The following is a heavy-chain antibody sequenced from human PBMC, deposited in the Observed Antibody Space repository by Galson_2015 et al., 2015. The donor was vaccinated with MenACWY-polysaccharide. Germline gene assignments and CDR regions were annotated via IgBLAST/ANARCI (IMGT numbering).Heavy chain of an antibody. CDR2: INPNSGGT. D-gene: IGHD3-3*01. CDR1: GYTFTGYY. J-gene: IGHJ6*03. Sequence: QSGAEVKKPGASVKVSCKASGYTFTGYYMHWVRQAPGQGLEWMGWINPNSGGTNYAQKFQGWVTMTRDTSISTAYMELSRLRSDDTAVYYCACLWRPAKASGYYYYYMDVWGKGTTVTVSS. V-gene: IGHV1-2*04. CDR3: ACLWRPAKASGYYYYYMDV.